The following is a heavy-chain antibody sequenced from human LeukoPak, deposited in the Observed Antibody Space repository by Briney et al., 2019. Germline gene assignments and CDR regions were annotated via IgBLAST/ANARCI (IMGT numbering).Heavy chain of an antibody. D-gene: IGHD6-19*01. CDR3: ARDDMWSGSGRADY. J-gene: IGHJ4*02. V-gene: IGHV3-53*01. CDR1: GFTVSSNY. CDR2: IYSGGST. Sequence: GGSLRLSCAASGFTVSSNYMSWARQAPGKGLEWVSVIYSGGSTYYADSVKGRFTISRDNSKNTLYLQMNSLRAEDTAVYYCARDDMWSGSGRADYWGQGTLVTVSS.